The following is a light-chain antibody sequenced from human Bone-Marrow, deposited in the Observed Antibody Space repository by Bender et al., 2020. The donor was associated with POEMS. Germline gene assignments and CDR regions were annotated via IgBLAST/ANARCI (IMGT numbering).Light chain of an antibody. CDR3: CSYADNSVWV. CDR2: DVS. Sequence: QSALTQPASVSGSAGQSITISCTGTSSDVGSYNLVSWYRQYPGKAPKLVIYDVSNRPSGVSNRFSGSKSDNTASLTISGLQAEDEADFYCCSYADNSVWVFGGGTKLTVL. CDR1: SSDVGSYNL. V-gene: IGLV2-23*02. J-gene: IGLJ3*02.